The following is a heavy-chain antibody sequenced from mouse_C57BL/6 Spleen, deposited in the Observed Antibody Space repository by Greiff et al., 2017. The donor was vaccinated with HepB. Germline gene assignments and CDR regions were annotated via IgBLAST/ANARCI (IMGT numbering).Heavy chain of an antibody. J-gene: IGHJ2*01. V-gene: IGHV3-6*01. CDR1: GYSITSGYY. CDR2: ISYDGSN. CDR3: AREDDGTHDY. Sequence: EVQLQESGPGLVKPSQSLSLTCSVTGYSITSGYYWNWIRQFPGNKLEWMGYISYDGSNNYNPSLKNRISITRDTSKNQFFLKLNSVTTEDTATYYCAREDDGTHDYWGQGTTLTVSS. D-gene: IGHD2-3*01.